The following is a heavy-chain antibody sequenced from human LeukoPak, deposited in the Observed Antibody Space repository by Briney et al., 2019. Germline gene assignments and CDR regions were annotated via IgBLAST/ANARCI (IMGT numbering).Heavy chain of an antibody. J-gene: IGHJ3*02. CDR2: ISGSGGST. CDR1: GFTFSSYA. CDR3: AKLDIVVVVAADI. D-gene: IGHD2-15*01. V-gene: IGHV3-23*01. Sequence: PGGSLGLSCAASGFTFSSYAMSWVRQAPGKGLEWVSAISGSGGSTYYADSVKGRFTISRDNSKNTLYLQMNSLRAEDTAVYYCAKLDIVVVVAADIWGQGTMVTVSS.